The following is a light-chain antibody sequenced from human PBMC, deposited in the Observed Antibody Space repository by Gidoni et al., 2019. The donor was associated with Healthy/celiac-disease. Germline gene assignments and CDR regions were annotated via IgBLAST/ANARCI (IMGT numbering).Light chain of an antibody. CDR1: SSDVGGYNY. CDR2: DVS. J-gene: IGLJ2*01. V-gene: IGLV2-14*01. CDR3: SSYTSSSTLEAV. Sequence: QSALTQPASVSGSPGQSITISCTGTSSDVGGYNYVSWSQQHPGKAPKLMIYDVSNRPSGVSNRFSGSKSGNTASLTISGLQAEDEADYYCSSYTSSSTLEAVFGGGTKLTVL.